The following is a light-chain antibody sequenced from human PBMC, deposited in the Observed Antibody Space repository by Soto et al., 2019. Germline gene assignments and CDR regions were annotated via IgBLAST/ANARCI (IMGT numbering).Light chain of an antibody. CDR3: QQRSNWPLIT. V-gene: IGKV3-11*01. J-gene: IGKJ4*01. CDR2: DAS. Sequence: EIVLTQSPATLSLSPGERATLSCRASQSVSNYLAWYQQKPGQAPRLLIYDASNRATGIPARFSGSGTGTDCTITISSLEPEDFAVYYCQQRSNWPLITFGGGTKVEIK. CDR1: QSVSNY.